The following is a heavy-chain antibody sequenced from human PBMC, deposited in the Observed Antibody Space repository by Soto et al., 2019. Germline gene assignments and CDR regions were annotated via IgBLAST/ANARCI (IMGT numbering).Heavy chain of an antibody. CDR1: GFTFSGSA. D-gene: IGHD2-8*01. V-gene: IGHV3-73*02. CDR2: IRSKANSYAT. CDR3: TRRDGLDY. Sequence: EVQLVESGGGLVQPGGSLKLSCAASGFTFSGSAMHWVRQASGKGLEWVGRIRSKANSYATTYAASVKGRFTISRDDSKNTAYLQMNSLKTEDTAVYYCTRRDGLDYWGQGTLVTVSS. J-gene: IGHJ4*02.